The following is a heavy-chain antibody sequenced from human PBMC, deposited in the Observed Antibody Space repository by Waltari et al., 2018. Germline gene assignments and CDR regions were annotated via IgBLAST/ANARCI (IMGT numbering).Heavy chain of an antibody. J-gene: IGHJ5*02. CDR2: TPPNTGNP. CDR1: GYSFTNYA. D-gene: IGHD2-2*01. Sequence: QVQLVQSGSEWKKPGASVKVSCKAYGYSFTNYAINWVRQAPGQGLELMGWTPPNTGNPTYTKGFTRRFVCSLDTSVSTAYLQINDLKAEDTAIYYCAREVVPAAKIVVNWFDPWGQGTQVTVSS. V-gene: IGHV7-4-1*02. CDR3: AREVVPAAKIVVNWFDP.